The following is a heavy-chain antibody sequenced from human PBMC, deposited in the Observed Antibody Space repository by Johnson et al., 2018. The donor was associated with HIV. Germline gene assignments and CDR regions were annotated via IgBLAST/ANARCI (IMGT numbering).Heavy chain of an antibody. Sequence: QVQLVESGGGLVKPGGSLRLSCAASRLIFSDYFMSWIRQAPGKGLEWVASISGSGSARYYADSVKGRFTISRDNARTSLYLQMNSLRAEDTAVYYCARDLTNWGVGDAFDIWGQGTMVTVSS. CDR1: RLIFSDYF. J-gene: IGHJ3*02. CDR2: ISGSGSAR. CDR3: ARDLTNWGVGDAFDI. D-gene: IGHD7-27*01. V-gene: IGHV3-11*04.